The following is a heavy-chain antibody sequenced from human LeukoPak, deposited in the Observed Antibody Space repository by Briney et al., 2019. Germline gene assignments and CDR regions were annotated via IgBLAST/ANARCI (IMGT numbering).Heavy chain of an antibody. CDR1: GYTLTELS. CDR3: ARDRSGYYSNWFDP. D-gene: IGHD3-22*01. V-gene: IGHV1-24*01. Sequence: GASVKVSCKVSGYTLTELSMHWVRQAPGKGLEWMGGFDPEDGETIYAQKFQGRVTMTRDTSTSTVYMELSSLRSEDTAVYYCARDRSGYYSNWFDPWGQGTLVTVSS. CDR2: FDPEDGET. J-gene: IGHJ5*02.